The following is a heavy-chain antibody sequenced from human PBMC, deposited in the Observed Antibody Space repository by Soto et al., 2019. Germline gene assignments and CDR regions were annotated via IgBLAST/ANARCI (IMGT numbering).Heavy chain of an antibody. CDR3: ASNYGSGYRAFDS. CDR2: VNPILSMS. J-gene: IGHJ4*02. V-gene: IGHV1-69*02. Sequence: QVQLVQSGAEVKSAGSSVKVSCKASGDTFNFYSINWVRQAPGLGLEWVGRVNPILSMSNYAQRFQGRVTMTADKSTGTDYMELRGLRSEDTAIYYCASNYGSGYRAFDSWGQGALVTVSS. CDR1: GDTFNFYS. D-gene: IGHD3-10*01.